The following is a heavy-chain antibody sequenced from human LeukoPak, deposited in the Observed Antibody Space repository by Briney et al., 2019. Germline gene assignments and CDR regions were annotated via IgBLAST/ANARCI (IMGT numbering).Heavy chain of an antibody. Sequence: SETLSLTCAVYGGSLSGYYWSWIRQPPGKGLEWIGEINHSGSTNYNPSLKSRVTISVDTSKNQFSLKLSSVTAADTAVYYCARLPRGYCSSTSCYIRSGYFDYWGQGTLVTVSS. J-gene: IGHJ4*02. CDR2: INHSGST. D-gene: IGHD2-2*02. V-gene: IGHV4-34*01. CDR1: GGSLSGYY. CDR3: ARLPRGYCSSTSCYIRSGYFDY.